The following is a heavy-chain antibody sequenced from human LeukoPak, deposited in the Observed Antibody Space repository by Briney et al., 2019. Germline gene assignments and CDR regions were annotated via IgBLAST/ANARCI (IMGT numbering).Heavy chain of an antibody. J-gene: IGHJ6*02. D-gene: IGHD2-21*02. V-gene: IGHV3-30*18. Sequence: PGTSLRLSCEASGFTFTNYGMHWVRQAPGKGPECVAVVSFDGRETYYAGFAEGRFTISRDDSNNMVYLQMNSLRTEDTAVYHCVKRGGGDHGLDVWGQGTTVVVS. CDR1: GFTFTNYG. CDR2: VSFDGRET. CDR3: VKRGGGDHGLDV.